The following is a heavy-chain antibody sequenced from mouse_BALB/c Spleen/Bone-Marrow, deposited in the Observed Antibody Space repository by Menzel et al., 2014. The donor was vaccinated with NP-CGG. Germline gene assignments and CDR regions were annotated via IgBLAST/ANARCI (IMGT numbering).Heavy chain of an antibody. Sequence: EVQLVESGGGLVKSGGSLKLSCAASGFSFNSYGMPWVRQTPEKGLEWVATISGGGSYTFYPDSVKGRFTISRDNAKNNLYLQLSSLRSEDTALYYCARHAYYDQTEVSFVYWGQGTLVTVSA. D-gene: IGHD2-4*01. CDR3: ARHAYYDQTEVSFVY. CDR2: ISGGGSYT. J-gene: IGHJ3*01. V-gene: IGHV5-9-2*01. CDR1: GFSFNSYG.